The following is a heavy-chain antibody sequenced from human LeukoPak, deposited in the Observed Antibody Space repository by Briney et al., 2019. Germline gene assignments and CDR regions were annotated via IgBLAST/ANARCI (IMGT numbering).Heavy chain of an antibody. J-gene: IGHJ4*02. V-gene: IGHV4-39*01. CDR1: GGSISSSSYY. D-gene: IGHD3-22*01. Sequence: SETLSLTCTVSGGSISSSSYYWGWIRQPPGKGLEWIGSIYYSGSTYYDPSLKSRVTISVDTSKNQFSLKLSSVTAADTAVYYCARHEIPPGRYYYDSSGYSVWGQGTLVTVSS. CDR2: IYYSGST. CDR3: ARHEIPPGRYYYDSSGYSV.